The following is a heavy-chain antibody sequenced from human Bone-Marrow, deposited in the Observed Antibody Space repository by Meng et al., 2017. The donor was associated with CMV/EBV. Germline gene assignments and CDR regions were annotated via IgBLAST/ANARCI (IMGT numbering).Heavy chain of an antibody. CDR2: IKSKTDGGTT. Sequence: GGSLRLSCAASGFTFSNAWMSWVRQAPGKGLEWVGRIKSKTDGGTTDYAAPVKGRFTISRDDSKNTLYLQMNSLKTEDTAVYYCTTAVSDSSGWIGGVGYFDYWGQGTLVTVSS. CDR3: TTAVSDSSGWIGGVGYFDY. J-gene: IGHJ4*02. D-gene: IGHD6-19*01. V-gene: IGHV3-15*01. CDR1: GFTFSNAW.